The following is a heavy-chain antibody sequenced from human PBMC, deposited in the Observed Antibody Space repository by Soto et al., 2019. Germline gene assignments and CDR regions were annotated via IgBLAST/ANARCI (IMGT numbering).Heavy chain of an antibody. CDR3: ARLGYCSSATCKYYFYYYGMDV. D-gene: IGHD2-2*01. CDR2: ISGRGTAT. CDR1: GLSFGSYS. Sequence: GVSLRLSCDDSGLSFGSYSTNWVRQAPFKGPDSVSFISGRGTATYYADSVRGGFTVSRDNAKNSLSLEVNSLRDEDTDVYYCARLGYCSSATCKYYFYYYGMDVWGQGITVTVYS. V-gene: IGHV3-48*02. J-gene: IGHJ6*02.